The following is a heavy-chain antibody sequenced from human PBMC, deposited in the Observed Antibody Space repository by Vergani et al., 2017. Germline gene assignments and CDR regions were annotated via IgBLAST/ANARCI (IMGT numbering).Heavy chain of an antibody. D-gene: IGHD3-16*02. V-gene: IGHV1-69*02. CDR3: ARGEGLRLGELSESFDY. CDR1: GGTFSSYT. J-gene: IGHJ4*02. Sequence: QVQLVQSGAEVKKPGSSVKVSCKASGGTFSSYTIRWVRQAPGQGLEWMGRIIPILGIANYAQKFQGRVTITADKSTSTAYMELSSLRSEDTAVYYCARGEGLRLGELSESFDYWGQGTLVTVSS. CDR2: IIPILGIA.